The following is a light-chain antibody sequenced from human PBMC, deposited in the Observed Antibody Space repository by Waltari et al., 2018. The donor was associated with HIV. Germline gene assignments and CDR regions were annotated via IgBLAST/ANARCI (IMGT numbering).Light chain of an antibody. CDR2: PAS. J-gene: IGKJ4*01. CDR3: LQYITYPFT. CDR1: QGIANS. V-gene: IGKV1-16*02. Sequence: DIQMTQSPSSLAASLGYRVTITSRASQGIANSLTWFQQKPGKAPKPLIFPASTLQSGVPSKFSVSASGTDFTLTISRLQPEDFATYYCLQYITYPFTFGGGTQVE.